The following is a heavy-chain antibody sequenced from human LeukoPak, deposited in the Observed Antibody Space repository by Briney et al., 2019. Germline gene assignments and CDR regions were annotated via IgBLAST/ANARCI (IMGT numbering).Heavy chain of an antibody. V-gene: IGHV4-59*08. CDR2: IYYSGNS. D-gene: IGHD4-17*01. CDR1: GGSITSYY. CDR3: ARHAGDTVTSIFGY. J-gene: IGHJ4*02. Sequence: SETLSLTCTVSGGSITSYYWNWVRQPPGKGLEWIGYIYYSGNSNYNPSLKSRVTISVDTSKNQFSLKLSSVTAADTAVYYCARHAGDTVTSIFGYWGQGTLVTVSS.